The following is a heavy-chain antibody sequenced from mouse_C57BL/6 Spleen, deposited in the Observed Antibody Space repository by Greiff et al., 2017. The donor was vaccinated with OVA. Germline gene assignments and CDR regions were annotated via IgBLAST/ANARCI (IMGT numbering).Heavy chain of an antibody. J-gene: IGHJ2*01. CDR2: IDPSDSYT. CDR1: GYTFTSYW. D-gene: IGHD1-1*01. CDR3: ARHSDGSRDGVDY. Sequence: QVQLQQPGAELVKPGASVKLSCKASGYTFTSYWMQWVKQRPGQGLEWIGEIDPSDSYTNYNQKFKGKATLTVDTSSSTAYMQLSSLTSEDSAVYYCARHSDGSRDGVDYWGQGTTLTVSS. V-gene: IGHV1-50*01.